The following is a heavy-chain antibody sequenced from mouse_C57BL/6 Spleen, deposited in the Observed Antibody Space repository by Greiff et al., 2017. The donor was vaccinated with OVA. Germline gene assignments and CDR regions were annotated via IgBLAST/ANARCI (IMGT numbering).Heavy chain of an antibody. CDR1: GYTFTDHI. V-gene: IGHV1-11*01. Sequence: VQLQQSGAELPSPGASVTLSCKASGYTFTDHIMNWVKQRPGQGLEWIGRIYPVSGETNYNQKFMGKATFSVDRSSSTVYMVLNSLTSEDPAVYYCALTGTQGAWFAYWGQGTLVTVSA. D-gene: IGHD4-1*01. CDR2: IYPVSGET. J-gene: IGHJ3*01. CDR3: ALTGTQGAWFAY.